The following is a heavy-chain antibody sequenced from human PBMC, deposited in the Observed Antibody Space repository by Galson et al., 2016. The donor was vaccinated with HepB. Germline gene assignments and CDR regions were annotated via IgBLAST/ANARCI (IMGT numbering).Heavy chain of an antibody. Sequence: SLRLSCAASGFTFSSYAMHWVRQAPGKGLEYVSAISNNGGRIYYADSVRGRFTISRDNSKNTLYLKVSSLRPEDTAVYYCVKMVHLSGPWGLIPAAILDWYFDLWGRGTLVTVSS. J-gene: IGHJ2*01. CDR3: VKMVHLSGPWGLIPAAILDWYFDL. CDR1: GFTFSSYA. CDR2: ISNNGGRI. D-gene: IGHD2-2*01. V-gene: IGHV3-64D*06.